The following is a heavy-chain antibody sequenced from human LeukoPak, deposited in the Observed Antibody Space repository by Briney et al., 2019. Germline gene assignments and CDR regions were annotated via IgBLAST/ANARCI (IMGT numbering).Heavy chain of an antibody. Sequence: SETLSLTCTVSGGSISSSSYYWGWIRQAAGKGLGWIGRIYGSGSTNYNPSLKSRVTISVDTSKNQFSLKMSSVTAADTAVYFCARGGPPGYYYDYYMDVWGKGTTVTISS. CDR3: ARGGPPGYYYDYYMDV. J-gene: IGHJ6*03. CDR2: IYGSGST. V-gene: IGHV4-61*10. CDR1: GGSISSSSYY.